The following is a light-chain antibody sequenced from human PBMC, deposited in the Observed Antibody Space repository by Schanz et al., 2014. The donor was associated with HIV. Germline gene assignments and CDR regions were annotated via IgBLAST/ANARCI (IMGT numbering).Light chain of an antibody. Sequence: IVMTQSPATLSLSPGERATLSCRASQSVSSNLAWYQQKPGQAPRLLIYGTSTRATGIPARFSGSGSGTEFTLTISSLQSEDFAVYFCQQYYTTPTFGQGTRVEIK. J-gene: IGKJ1*01. CDR3: QQYYTTPT. V-gene: IGKV3-15*01. CDR1: QSVSSN. CDR2: GTS.